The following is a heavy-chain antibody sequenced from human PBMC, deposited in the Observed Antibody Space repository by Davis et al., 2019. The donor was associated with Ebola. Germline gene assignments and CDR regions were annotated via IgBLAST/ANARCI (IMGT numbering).Heavy chain of an antibody. D-gene: IGHD5-18*01. Sequence: GESLKISCAASGFTFSSYSMNWVRQAPGKGLEWVSYISSSSSTIYYADSVKGRFTISRDNAKNSLYLQMNSLRAEDTALYYCAKEGDTAMVDWGQGTLVTVSS. CDR3: AKEGDTAMVD. J-gene: IGHJ4*02. CDR1: GFTFSSYS. V-gene: IGHV3-48*01. CDR2: ISSSSSTI.